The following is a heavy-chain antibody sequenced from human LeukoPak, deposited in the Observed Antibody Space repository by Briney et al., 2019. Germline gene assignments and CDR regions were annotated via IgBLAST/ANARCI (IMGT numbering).Heavy chain of an antibody. CDR3: ARGGYFYYYMDV. CDR1: GFTFSAYW. J-gene: IGHJ6*03. Sequence: GGSLRLSCAASGFTFSAYWMSWVRQAPGKGLEWVGNINQDGSDKYYVDSVKGRFTISRDNAKNSLYLQMNSLRAEDTAVYYCARGGYFYYYMDVWGKGTTVTVSS. V-gene: IGHV3-7*03. CDR2: INQDGSDK.